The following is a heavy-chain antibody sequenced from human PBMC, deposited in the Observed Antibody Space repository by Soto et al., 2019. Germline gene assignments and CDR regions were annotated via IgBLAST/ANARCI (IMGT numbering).Heavy chain of an antibody. Sequence: LRLSCSASGFSVNNNYMTGVRQAPGRRPEWVAVIYTRGTTHYADFATGRFTFSRDNSKNTLYLQMDSLRPEDTAVYYCAKLWGYYFESWGPGTLVTVSS. CDR3: AKLWGYYFES. D-gene: IGHD2-21*01. V-gene: IGHV3-53*01. CDR2: IYTRGTT. CDR1: GFSVNNNY. J-gene: IGHJ4*02.